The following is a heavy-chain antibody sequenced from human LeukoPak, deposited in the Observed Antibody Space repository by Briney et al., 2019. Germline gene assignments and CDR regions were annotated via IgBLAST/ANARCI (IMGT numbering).Heavy chain of an antibody. CDR1: GFTFSSYA. V-gene: IGHV3-30*04. D-gene: IGHD4-11*01. CDR3: AKSGLPRFDS. CDR2: ISYDGSNK. Sequence: GGSLRLSCAASGFTFSSYAMHWVRQAPGKGLEWVAVISYDGSNKYYADSVKGRFTISRDNSKNTLYLQMNSLRAEDTAVYYCAKSGLPRFDSWSQGTLVTVS. J-gene: IGHJ4*02.